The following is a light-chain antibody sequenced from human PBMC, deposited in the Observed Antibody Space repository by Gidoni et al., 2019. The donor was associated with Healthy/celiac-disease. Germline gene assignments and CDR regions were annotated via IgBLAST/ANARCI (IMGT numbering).Light chain of an antibody. J-gene: IGKJ3*01. Sequence: DIVMPQSPLSLPVTPGEPASISCRSSQSLLHSNGYNYLDWYLQKPGQSPQLLIDLGSNRASGVPDRFSGSGSGADFTLKISRVEAEDVGVYYCMQALQTPFTFGPGTKVDIK. CDR3: MQALQTPFT. CDR2: LGS. V-gene: IGKV2-28*01. CDR1: QSLLHSNGYNY.